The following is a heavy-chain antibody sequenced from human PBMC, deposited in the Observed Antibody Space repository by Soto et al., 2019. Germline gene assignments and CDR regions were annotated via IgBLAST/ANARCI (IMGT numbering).Heavy chain of an antibody. Sequence: ASVKVSCKASGYSFRSYGIQWVRQASGQSLEWMGWINVDNGDTKYSQNFQDRVTILRDTSASTVYMELSSLRTEDTAVYYCARVGLKYLRWFDPWGQGSLVTVSS. V-gene: IGHV1-3*01. CDR1: GYSFRSYG. CDR2: INVDNGDT. J-gene: IGHJ5*02. D-gene: IGHD6-6*01. CDR3: ARVGLKYLRWFDP.